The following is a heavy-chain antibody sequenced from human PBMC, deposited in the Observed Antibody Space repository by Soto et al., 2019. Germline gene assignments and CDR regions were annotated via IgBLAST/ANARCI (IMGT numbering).Heavy chain of an antibody. Sequence: SETLSLTCTVSGDSITSGDYYWSWVRQPPGKGLEWIGYIFYSGSTYYKASLKSRVTIXXXXSXNXFXLXXTSVTXADTAVYYCARAAVAVAGSGWFDAWGHGTLVT. D-gene: IGHD6-19*01. CDR1: GDSITSGDYY. V-gene: IGHV4-30-4*01. J-gene: IGHJ5*01. CDR2: IFYSGST. CDR3: ARAAVAVAGSGWFDA.